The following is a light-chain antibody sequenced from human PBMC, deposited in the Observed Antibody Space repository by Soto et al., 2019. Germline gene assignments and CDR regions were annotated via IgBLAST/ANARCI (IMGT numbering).Light chain of an antibody. CDR2: EVS. Sequence: QSVLTQPPSASGSPGQSVTISCTGTSSDVGGYNYVSWYQQHPGKAPKLMISEVSKRPSGVPDRFSGSKSGNTASLTVSGLQAEDEADYYCSSYAGSSNDVFGTGTKLTVL. CDR1: SSDVGGYNY. V-gene: IGLV2-8*01. CDR3: SSYAGSSNDV. J-gene: IGLJ1*01.